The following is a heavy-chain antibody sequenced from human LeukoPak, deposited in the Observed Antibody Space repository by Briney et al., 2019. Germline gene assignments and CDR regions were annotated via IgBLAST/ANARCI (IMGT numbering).Heavy chain of an antibody. Sequence: KSSETLSLTCSVYGGSISSYYWSWIRQPPGKGLEWIGYIYYSGSTNYNPSLKRRVTISVDTSKNQFSLKLSSVTAADTAVYYCATTLVTFGGVIADDAFDIWGQGTMVTVSS. CDR3: ATTLVTFGGVIADDAFDI. J-gene: IGHJ3*02. V-gene: IGHV4-59*01. CDR2: IYYSGST. D-gene: IGHD3-16*02. CDR1: GGSISSYY.